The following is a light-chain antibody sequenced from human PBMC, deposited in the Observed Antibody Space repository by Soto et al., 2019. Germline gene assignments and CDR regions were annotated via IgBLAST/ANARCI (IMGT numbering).Light chain of an antibody. Sequence: EIVLTQSPGTLSLSPGDGATLSCRASQSVSSTYLAWYQQKPGQAPRLLIYGASNRATGIPDRFRGSGSGTDFTLTISRLEPEDFAVYYCQQYGGSMTFGQGTRLDI. CDR2: GAS. J-gene: IGKJ5*01. CDR1: QSVSSTY. V-gene: IGKV3-20*01. CDR3: QQYGGSMT.